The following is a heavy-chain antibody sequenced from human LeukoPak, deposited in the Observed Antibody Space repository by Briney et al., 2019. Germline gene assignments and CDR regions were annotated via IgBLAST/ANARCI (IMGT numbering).Heavy chain of an antibody. Sequence: SETLFLTCTVSGGSISSYYWNWIRQPPGKGLEWIGNIFYSGTTDYNPSLKSRVTISVDTSKNQFSLKLSSVTAADTAVYYCARGSIVATRFDYWGQGTLVTVSS. CDR1: GGSISSYY. V-gene: IGHV4-59*01. CDR2: IFYSGTT. D-gene: IGHD5-12*01. CDR3: ARGSIVATRFDY. J-gene: IGHJ4*02.